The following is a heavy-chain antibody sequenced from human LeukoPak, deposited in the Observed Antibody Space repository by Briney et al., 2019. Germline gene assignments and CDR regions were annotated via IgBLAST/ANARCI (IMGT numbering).Heavy chain of an antibody. J-gene: IGHJ4*02. CDR3: AKDSSGTLSYYFDY. CDR2: ISSSGSTI. D-gene: IGHD6-19*01. V-gene: IGHV3-48*03. Sequence: GGSLRLSCAASGFTFSSYEMNWVRQAPGKGLEWVSYISSSGSTIYYADSVKGRFTISRDNAKNSLYLQMNSLRAEDMALYYCAKDSSGTLSYYFDYWGQGTLVTVSS. CDR1: GFTFSSYE.